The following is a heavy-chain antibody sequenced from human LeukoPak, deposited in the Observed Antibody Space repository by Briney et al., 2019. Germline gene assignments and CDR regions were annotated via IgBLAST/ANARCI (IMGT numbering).Heavy chain of an antibody. CDR2: IYYSGST. V-gene: IGHV4-39*07. D-gene: IGHD2-2*02. Sequence: SETLSLTCTVSGGSISSSAYYWAWIRQSPGKGLEWIGSIYYSGSTNYKPSLKSRVTLSVNTSKNQFSLKLSSVTAADTAVYYCARRRYPYYYYMDVWGKGTTVTISS. CDR1: GGSISSSAYY. J-gene: IGHJ6*03. CDR3: ARRRYPYYYYMDV.